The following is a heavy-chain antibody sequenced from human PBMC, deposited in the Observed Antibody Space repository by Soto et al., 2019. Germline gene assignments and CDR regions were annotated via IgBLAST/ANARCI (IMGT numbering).Heavy chain of an antibody. CDR1: GFTFSDYG. Sequence: GGSLRLSCAASGFTFSDYGMHWVRQAPGKGLEWVAVIWYDGSNKYYADSVKGRFTISRDNSKNTLYLQMNSLRAEDTAVYYCARDPLHYDILTGYSPNYFDFWGQGPLVTVSS. CDR3: ARDPLHYDILTGYSPNYFDF. CDR2: IWYDGSNK. D-gene: IGHD3-9*01. V-gene: IGHV3-33*01. J-gene: IGHJ4*02.